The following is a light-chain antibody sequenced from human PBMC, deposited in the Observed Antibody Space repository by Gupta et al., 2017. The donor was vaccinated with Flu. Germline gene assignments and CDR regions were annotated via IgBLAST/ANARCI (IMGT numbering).Light chain of an antibody. CDR3: QKYAGTWT. CDR1: QSISTW. J-gene: IGKJ1*01. Sequence: DIQLTQSPATLSASVGDRVTITCRASQSISTWLAWYQQKPGRAPKLLIYMASSLQSGVPYRFSGSGSGTEFTLTITSLQPEDFATYYGQKYAGTWTFGQGTMVEI. CDR2: MAS. V-gene: IGKV1-5*03.